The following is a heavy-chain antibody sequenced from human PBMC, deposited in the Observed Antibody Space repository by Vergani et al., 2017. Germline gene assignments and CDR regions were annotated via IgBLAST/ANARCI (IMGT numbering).Heavy chain of an antibody. V-gene: IGHV4-39*01. CDR3: AKGVPAALNWFDP. CDR1: GGSISSNNYY. J-gene: IGHJ5*02. CDR2: FSSSGKT. Sequence: QLQLQESGPGLVKPSETLSLTCTVSGGSISSNNYYWGWIRQPPGKGLEWIGSFSSSGKTYYNPSLKSRVTISVDTSKNKFSLNLSYVTAADTAVYYCAKGVPAALNWFDPWGQGTLVTVSS. D-gene: IGHD2-2*01.